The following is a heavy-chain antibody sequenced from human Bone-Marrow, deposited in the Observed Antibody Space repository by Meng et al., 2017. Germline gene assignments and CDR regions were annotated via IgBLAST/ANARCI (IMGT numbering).Heavy chain of an antibody. D-gene: IGHD6-6*01. CDR2: IFSGGRT. V-gene: IGHV3-66*01. CDR3: ASSIATRPVADY. J-gene: IGHJ4*02. CDR1: GITVSSNY. Sequence: EVQLVQSGGGLVTPGGSLCVSYAASGITVSSNYMSWCRQAPGKGLEWVSVIFSGGRTYYADSVKGRLTISRDKSKNTLYLPMNSLRAEDTAVYYCASSIATRPVADYWGQGTLVTVSS.